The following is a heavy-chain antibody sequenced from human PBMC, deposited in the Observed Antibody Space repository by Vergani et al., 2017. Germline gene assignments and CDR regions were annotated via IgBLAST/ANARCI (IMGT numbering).Heavy chain of an antibody. CDR1: GFSIDNGYY. CDR2: IYRTGRT. Sequence: QVQLQESGPGLVKPLETLSLTCAVSGFSIDNGYYWDWIRQPPGKGLEWIGSIYRTGRTHFNPSLESRLTISLDTSENHLSLKLTSVTAADTAVYYCARQKDYYMDVWGKGATVTVS. J-gene: IGHJ6*03. V-gene: IGHV4-38-2*01. CDR3: ARQKDYYMDV.